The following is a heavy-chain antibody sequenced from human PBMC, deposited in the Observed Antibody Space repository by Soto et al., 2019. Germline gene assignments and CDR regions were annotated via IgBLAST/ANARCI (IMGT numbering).Heavy chain of an antibody. J-gene: IGHJ3*02. CDR2: IYSGGST. CDR1: GFTVSSNY. V-gene: IGHV3-66*01. CDR3: ARGVFDDAFDI. Sequence: EVQLVESGGGLVQPGGSLRLSCAASGFTVSSNYMSWVRQAPGKGLEWVSVIYSGGSTYYADSVKGRFTISRDNSKNTRYLQMNSLRAEDTAVYYCARGVFDDAFDIWGQGKMVTVSS.